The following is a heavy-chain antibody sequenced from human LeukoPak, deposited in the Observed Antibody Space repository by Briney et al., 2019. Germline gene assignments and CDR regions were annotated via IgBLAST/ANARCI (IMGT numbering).Heavy chain of an antibody. Sequence: PGGSLRLSCAASGFTFDDYAMHWVRQAPGKGLEWVSGISWNSGSIGYADSVKGRFTISRDNAKNSLYLQMNSLRAEDTALYYCAKDFRGVGFGEFDYWGQGTLVTVSS. J-gene: IGHJ4*02. CDR3: AKDFRGVGFGEFDY. V-gene: IGHV3-9*01. CDR1: GFTFDDYA. CDR2: ISWNSGSI. D-gene: IGHD3-10*01.